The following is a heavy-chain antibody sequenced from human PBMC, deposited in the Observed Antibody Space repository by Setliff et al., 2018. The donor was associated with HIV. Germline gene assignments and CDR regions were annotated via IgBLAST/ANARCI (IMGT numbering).Heavy chain of an antibody. Sequence: ASVKVSCKASGYIFTSYYMHWVRQAPGQGLEWMGIINPSGGSTSYAQKFQGRVTMTRDTSTSTVYMELTNLRSEDTAVYYCARERTTLTPHGLGYMDVWGKGTTVTVSS. CDR2: INPSGGST. CDR1: GYIFTSYY. D-gene: IGHD4-4*01. CDR3: ARERTTLTPHGLGYMDV. J-gene: IGHJ6*03. V-gene: IGHV1-46*01.